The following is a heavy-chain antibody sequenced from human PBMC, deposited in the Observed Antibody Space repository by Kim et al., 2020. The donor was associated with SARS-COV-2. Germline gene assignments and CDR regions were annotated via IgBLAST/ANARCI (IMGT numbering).Heavy chain of an antibody. CDR3: AKASSAVLRYFDWLPHDYYYYYGMDV. Sequence: GGSLRLSCAASGFTFSSYAMSWVRQAPGKGLEWVSAISGSGGSTYYADSVKGRFTISRDNSKNTLYLQMNSLRAEDTAVYYCAKASSAVLRYFDWLPHDYYYYYGMDVWGQGTTVTVSS. V-gene: IGHV3-23*01. CDR2: ISGSGGST. CDR1: GFTFSSYA. J-gene: IGHJ6*02. D-gene: IGHD3-9*01.